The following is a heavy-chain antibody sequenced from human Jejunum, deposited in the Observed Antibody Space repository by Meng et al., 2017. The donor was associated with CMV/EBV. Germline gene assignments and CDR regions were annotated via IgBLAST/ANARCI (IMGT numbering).Heavy chain of an antibody. J-gene: IGHJ6*02. D-gene: IGHD5-18*01. Sequence: SGYSFTSYWIGWVRQMPGKGLEWMGIIYPGESDTRYSPSFQGQVIISADKSITTAYLQWSSLKASDTAMYYCARRRYSYGYGMDVWGQGTTVTVSS. CDR2: IYPGESDT. V-gene: IGHV5-51*01. CDR1: GYSFTSYW. CDR3: ARRRYSYGYGMDV.